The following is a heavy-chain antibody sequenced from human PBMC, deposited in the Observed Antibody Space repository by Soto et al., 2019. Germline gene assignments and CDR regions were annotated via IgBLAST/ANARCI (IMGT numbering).Heavy chain of an antibody. D-gene: IGHD3-10*01. Sequence: SVKVSCRASGGTFSSYTISWVRQAPGQGLEWMGRIIPILGIANYAQKFQGRVTITADKSTSTAYMELSSLRSEDTAVYYCARDGSMVRGVIITPHYYYYMDVWGKGTTVTVSS. J-gene: IGHJ6*03. V-gene: IGHV1-69*04. CDR1: GGTFSSYT. CDR3: ARDGSMVRGVIITPHYYYYMDV. CDR2: IIPILGIA.